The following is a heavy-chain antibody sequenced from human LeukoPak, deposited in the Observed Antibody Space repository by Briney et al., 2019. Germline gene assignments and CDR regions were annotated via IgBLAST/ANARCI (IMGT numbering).Heavy chain of an antibody. Sequence: GGSLRLFCAASGFTFSSYAMSWVRQAPGKGLEWVSAISGSGGSTYYADSVKDRFTISRDNSKNTLYLQMNSLRAEDTAVYYCANAYGSGSYYPPNFDYWGQGTLVTVSS. V-gene: IGHV3-23*01. J-gene: IGHJ4*02. CDR3: ANAYGSGSYYPPNFDY. CDR1: GFTFSSYA. CDR2: ISGSGGST. D-gene: IGHD3-10*01.